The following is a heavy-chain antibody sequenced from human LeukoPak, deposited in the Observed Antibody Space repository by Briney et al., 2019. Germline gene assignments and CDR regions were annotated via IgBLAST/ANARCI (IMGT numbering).Heavy chain of an antibody. D-gene: IGHD2-21*01. CDR1: GFAFSSYS. V-gene: IGHV3-21*01. CDR3: ASQIIPGASVDY. J-gene: IGHJ4*02. Sequence: GGSLRLSCAASGFAFSSYSMNWVRQAPGKGLEWVSSISGPSNYIYYADSVKGRFTASRDNVKNSLYLQLNSLRAEDTAVYYCASQIIPGASVDYWGQGTLVTVSS. CDR2: ISGPSNYI.